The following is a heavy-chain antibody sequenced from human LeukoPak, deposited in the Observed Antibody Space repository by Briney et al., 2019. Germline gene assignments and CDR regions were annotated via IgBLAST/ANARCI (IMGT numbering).Heavy chain of an antibody. V-gene: IGHV4-59*01. J-gene: IGHJ4*02. CDR2: IYYSGST. Sequence: PSETLSLTCTVSGGSISSYYWSWLRQPPGKGLEWIGYIYYSGSTNYNPSLKSRVTISVDTSKNQFSLKLSSVTAADTAVYYCARGSLRWGFDYWGQGTLVTVSS. D-gene: IGHD4-23*01. CDR3: ARGSLRWGFDY. CDR1: GGSISSYY.